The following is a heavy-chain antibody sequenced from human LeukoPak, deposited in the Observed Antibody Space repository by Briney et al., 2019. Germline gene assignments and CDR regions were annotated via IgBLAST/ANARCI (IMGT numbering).Heavy chain of an antibody. J-gene: IGHJ4*02. CDR2: ISSSSSYI. D-gene: IGHD6-13*01. CDR1: GFTFSSYS. CDR3: ARDQAYYSSSFDY. Sequence: PGGSLRLSCAASGFTFSSYSMNWVRQAPGKGLEWVSSISSSSSYIYYADSVKGRFTISRDNAKNSLYLQMNSLRAEDTAVYYCARDQAYYSSSFDYWGQGTLVTVSS. V-gene: IGHV3-21*01.